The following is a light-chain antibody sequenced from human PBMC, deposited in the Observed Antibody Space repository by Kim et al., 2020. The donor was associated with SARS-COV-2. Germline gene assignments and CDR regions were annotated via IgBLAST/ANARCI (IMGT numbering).Light chain of an antibody. CDR3: QQYNNWPPYT. Sequence: VSPGERATRSCRASHSVSSNLAWYQQKPGQAPRLLIYGASTRATGVPARFWGSGSGTEFTLTISGLQFEDSAIYYCQQYNNWPPYTFGQGTKLEI. CDR1: HSVSSN. CDR2: GAS. V-gene: IGKV3-15*01. J-gene: IGKJ2*01.